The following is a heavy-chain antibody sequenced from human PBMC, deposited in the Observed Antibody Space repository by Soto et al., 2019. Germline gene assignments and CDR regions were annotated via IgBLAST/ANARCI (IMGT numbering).Heavy chain of an antibody. J-gene: IGHJ4*02. V-gene: IGHV3-73*01. D-gene: IGHD2-21*02. CDR1: GFTFSASA. Sequence: QTGGSLRLSCATSGFTFSASAMHWVRQVSGKGLEWIARIRSKANNYATTYAPSVKGRFTISRDDSENTVYLQVNSLKTEDTAIYYCAKQIYGGNSWGQGTLVTVS. CDR3: AKQIYGGNS. CDR2: IRSKANNYAT.